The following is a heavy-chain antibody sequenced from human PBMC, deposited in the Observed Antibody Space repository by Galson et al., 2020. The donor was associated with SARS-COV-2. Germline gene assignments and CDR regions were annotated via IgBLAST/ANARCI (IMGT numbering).Heavy chain of an antibody. Sequence: SETLSLTCAISGDTVSSNSAAWNWIRQSPSRGLEWLGRTYYRSQWSTDYAVSVKSRITINPDTSKNQFSLQLNSVTPEDTAIYYCAGRVAGAGSLHIWGQGTMVIVSS. D-gene: IGHD6-13*01. CDR3: AGRVAGAGSLHI. CDR1: GDTVSSNSAA. J-gene: IGHJ3*02. V-gene: IGHV6-1*01. CDR2: TYYRSQWST.